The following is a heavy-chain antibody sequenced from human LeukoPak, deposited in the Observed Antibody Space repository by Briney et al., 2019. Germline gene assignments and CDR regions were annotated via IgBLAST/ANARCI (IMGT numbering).Heavy chain of an antibody. CDR3: ASRGGWQQLFNWFDP. Sequence: GASVKVSCKASGGTFSSYAISWVRQAPGRGLEWMGGIIPIFGTANYAQKFQGRVTITADESTSTAYMELSSLRSEDTAVYYCASRGGWQQLFNWFDPWGQGTLVTVSS. D-gene: IGHD6-13*01. J-gene: IGHJ5*02. CDR2: IIPIFGTA. V-gene: IGHV1-69*13. CDR1: GGTFSSYA.